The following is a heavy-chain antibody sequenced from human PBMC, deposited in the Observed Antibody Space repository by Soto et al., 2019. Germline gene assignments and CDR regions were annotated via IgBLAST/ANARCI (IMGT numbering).Heavy chain of an antibody. CDR2: IYHSGST. Sequence: PSETLSLTCAVSGYSISSGYYWGWIRQPPGKGLEWIGCIYHSGSTYYNPSLKSRVTISVDTSKNQFSLKLSSVTAADTAVYYCARVGATTEPFDYWGQGTLVTVSS. D-gene: IGHD1-26*01. V-gene: IGHV4-38-2*01. J-gene: IGHJ4*02. CDR1: GYSISSGYY. CDR3: ARVGATTEPFDY.